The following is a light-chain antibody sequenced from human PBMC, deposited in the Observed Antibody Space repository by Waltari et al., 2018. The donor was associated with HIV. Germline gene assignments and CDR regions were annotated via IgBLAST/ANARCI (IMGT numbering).Light chain of an antibody. CDR3: QHYYSYPPWT. Sequence: AIRLTQSPSSFSASTGDRVTITCRASQDISTFLTWYQQRQGKAPKVLIYAASTLQSGVASRFNGSGSGTDFTLTFSYLQSEDFATYYCQHYYSYPPWTFGQGTKVDIK. J-gene: IGKJ1*01. CDR2: AAS. V-gene: IGKV1-8*01. CDR1: QDISTF.